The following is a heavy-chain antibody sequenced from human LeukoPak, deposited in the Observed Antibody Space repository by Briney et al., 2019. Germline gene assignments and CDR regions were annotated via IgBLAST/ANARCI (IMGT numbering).Heavy chain of an antibody. CDR3: ARGSFSSGSYWDYFDS. CDR1: GFTFSSYE. Sequence: PGGSLRLSCAASGFTFSSYEMNWVRQAPGKGLEWVSYISSSGSTIYYADSVKGRFTISRHNSENTIYLQMNSLRAEDTAVYYCARGSFSSGSYWDYFDSWGQGTLVTVSS. D-gene: IGHD3-22*01. V-gene: IGHV3-48*03. J-gene: IGHJ4*02. CDR2: ISSSGSTI.